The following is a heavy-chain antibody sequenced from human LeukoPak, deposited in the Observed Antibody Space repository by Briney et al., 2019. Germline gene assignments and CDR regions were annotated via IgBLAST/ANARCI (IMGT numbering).Heavy chain of an antibody. CDR1: GYTFAGSY. J-gene: IGHJ6*02. Sequence: ASVKVSCKASGYTFAGSYMHWVRPAPGQGLVWMGWINPNSGDTKYAQKFQGRVTMTRDTSISTAYMELRRLRSDDTAVYYCARDEKDCGGDCYHGMDVWGQGTTVTVSS. CDR3: ARDEKDCGGDCYHGMDV. CDR2: INPNSGDT. D-gene: IGHD2-21*01. V-gene: IGHV1-2*02.